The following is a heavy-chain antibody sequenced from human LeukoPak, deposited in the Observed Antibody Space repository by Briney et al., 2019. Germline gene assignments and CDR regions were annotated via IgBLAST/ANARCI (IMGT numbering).Heavy chain of an antibody. CDR2: LWYDGSNK. CDR1: GFTVSSYG. V-gene: IGHV3-33*01. J-gene: IGHJ6*02. D-gene: IGHD4-23*01. Sequence: GGSLRLSCAASGFTVSSYGMHWVRQAPGKGLEWVAVLWYDGSNKYYADSVKGRFTISRDNSKNTLYLQMNSLRAEDTAVYYCARDITNTVVTPRRYYYYGMDVWGQGTTVTVS. CDR3: ARDITNTVVTPRRYYYYGMDV.